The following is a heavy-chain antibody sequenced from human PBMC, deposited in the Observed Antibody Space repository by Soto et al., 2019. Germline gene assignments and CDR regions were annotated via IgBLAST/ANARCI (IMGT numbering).Heavy chain of an antibody. Sequence: GGSLRLSCAASEFTLSTYSMNWVRQAPGKGLEWISYISTSSATIYYADSVRGRFTISRDNANNSLYLQMNSLRAEDTAVYYCARDLKRDFDYWGQGILVTVSS. CDR1: EFTLSTYS. CDR3: ARDLKRDFDY. J-gene: IGHJ4*02. CDR2: ISTSSATI. V-gene: IGHV3-48*01.